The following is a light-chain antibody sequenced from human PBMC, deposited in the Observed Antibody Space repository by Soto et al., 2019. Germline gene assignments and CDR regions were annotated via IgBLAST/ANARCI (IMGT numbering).Light chain of an antibody. J-gene: IGKJ5*01. CDR3: QQLNDFPIS. CDR1: QGISSY. Sequence: ILLTQSPSSLSASIGDRVTITCRASQGISSYLAWYRQKPGKAPKLLIYTASTLQTGVPSRFSGSGSGTDFTLTISSLQPEDFATYYCQQLNDFPISFGQGTRLEIK. V-gene: IGKV1-9*01. CDR2: TAS.